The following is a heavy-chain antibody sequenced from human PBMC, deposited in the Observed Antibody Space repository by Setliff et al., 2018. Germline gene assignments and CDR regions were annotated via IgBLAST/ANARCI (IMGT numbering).Heavy chain of an antibody. D-gene: IGHD5-18*01. CDR1: GYSFTNYY. CDR2: MNPGRGSR. J-gene: IGHJ6*03. CDR3: ARGGHIRYDYYYMDV. V-gene: IGHV1-46*01. Sequence: ASVKVSCKATGYSFTNYYVHWVRQAPGQGLEWMGVMNPGRGSRNYAQRFQGRVTMTSDTSTSTVYMELSSLRSEDTALYYCARGGHIRYDYYYMDVWGKGTTVTVSS.